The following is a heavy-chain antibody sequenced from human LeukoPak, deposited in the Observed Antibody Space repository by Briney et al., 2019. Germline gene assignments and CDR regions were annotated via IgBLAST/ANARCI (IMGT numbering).Heavy chain of an antibody. D-gene: IGHD1-1*01. CDR1: GGSISSSSYY. CDR2: IYYSGST. CDR3: ARHYKSSHYYMDV. J-gene: IGHJ6*03. V-gene: IGHV4-39*01. Sequence: SETLSLTCTVSGGSISSSSYYWGWIRQPPGKGLEWIGSIYYSGSTYYNPSLKSRVTISVDTSKNQFSLKLSSVTAAETAVYYCARHYKSSHYYMDVWGKGTTVTVSS.